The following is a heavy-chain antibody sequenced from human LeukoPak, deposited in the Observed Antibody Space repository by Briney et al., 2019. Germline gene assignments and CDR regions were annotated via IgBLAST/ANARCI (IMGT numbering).Heavy chain of an antibody. J-gene: IGHJ4*02. CDR3: AWSSSDGYHLFDY. CDR2: IRNKANSYTT. V-gene: IGHV3-72*01. D-gene: IGHD6-25*01. CDR1: GFTFSDHY. Sequence: PGGSLRLSCAASGFTFSDHYMDWVRQAPGKGLEWVGRIRNKANSYTTEYAASVKGRFTISRDDSKTSVSLQMSSLKTEDTAMYYCAWSSSDGYHLFDYWGQGTVVTVSS.